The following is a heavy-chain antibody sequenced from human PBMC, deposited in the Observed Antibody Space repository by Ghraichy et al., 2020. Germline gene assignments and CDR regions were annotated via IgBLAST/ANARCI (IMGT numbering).Heavy chain of an antibody. CDR3: VRGYNYDFNWYFDL. V-gene: IGHV3-21*01. CDR2: ISSPSSYI. D-gene: IGHD5-18*01. CDR1: GFTFNRYS. J-gene: IGHJ2*01. Sequence: LSLTCAASGFTFNRYSLNWVRQAPGKGVEWVSSISSPSSYIFYIDAVKGRFTLSRDNARNSLYLQMNRLRADDTAVYYCVRGYNYDFNWYFDLWGRGTLVTVSS.